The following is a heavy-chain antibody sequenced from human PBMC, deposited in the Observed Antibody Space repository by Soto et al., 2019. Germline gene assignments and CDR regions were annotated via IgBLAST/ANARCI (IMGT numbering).Heavy chain of an antibody. CDR1: GFTFSSYA. J-gene: IGHJ3*02. V-gene: IGHV3-23*01. Sequence: GGSLRLSCAASGFTFSSYAMSWVRQAPGKGLEWVSAISGSGGSTYYADSVKGRFTISRDNSKNTLYLQMNSLRAEDTAVYYCAKDKGGSYSGYDAFDIWGQGTMVTVSS. D-gene: IGHD1-26*01. CDR3: AKDKGGSYSGYDAFDI. CDR2: ISGSGGST.